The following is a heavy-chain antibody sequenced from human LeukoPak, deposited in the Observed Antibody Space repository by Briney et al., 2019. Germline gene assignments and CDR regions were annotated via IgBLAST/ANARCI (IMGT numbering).Heavy chain of an antibody. CDR3: ARDYSGYEFDY. CDR2: IYYSGST. J-gene: IGHJ4*02. D-gene: IGHD5-12*01. CDR1: GGSISSGDYY. Sequence: SEALSLTCTVSGGSISSGDYYWSWIRQPPGKGLEWIGYIYYSGSTYYNPSLKSRVTISVDTSKNQFSLKLNSVTAADSAIYYCARDYSGYEFDYWGQGTLVTVSS. V-gene: IGHV4-30-4*02.